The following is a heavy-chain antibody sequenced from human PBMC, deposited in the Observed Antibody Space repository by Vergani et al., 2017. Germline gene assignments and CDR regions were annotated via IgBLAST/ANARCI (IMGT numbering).Heavy chain of an antibody. CDR1: GFTFSSYA. CDR2: ISYDGSNK. Sequence: QVQLVESGGGVVPPGRSLRLSCAASGFTFSSYAMHWVRQAPGKGLEWVAVISYDGSNKYYADSVKGRFTISRDNSKNTLYLQMNSLRAEDTAVYYCARDFYGGNSRYFDLWGRGTLVTVSS. V-gene: IGHV3-30-3*01. J-gene: IGHJ2*01. D-gene: IGHD4-23*01. CDR3: ARDFYGGNSRYFDL.